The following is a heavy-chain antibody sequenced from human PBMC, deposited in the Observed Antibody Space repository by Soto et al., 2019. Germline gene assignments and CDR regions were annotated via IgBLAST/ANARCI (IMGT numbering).Heavy chain of an antibody. Sequence: GGSLRLSCAASGFTFSSYGMHWVRQAPGKGLEWVAVISYDGSNKYYADSVKGRFTISRDNSKSTLYLQMNSLRAEDTAVYYCAKGAYGDNEYYYYYMDVWGKGTTVTSP. V-gene: IGHV3-30*18. CDR3: AKGAYGDNEYYYYYMDV. CDR2: ISYDGSNK. CDR1: GFTFSSYG. D-gene: IGHD4-17*01. J-gene: IGHJ6*03.